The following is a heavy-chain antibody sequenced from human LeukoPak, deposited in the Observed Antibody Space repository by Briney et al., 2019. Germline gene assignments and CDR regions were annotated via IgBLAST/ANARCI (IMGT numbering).Heavy chain of an antibody. J-gene: IGHJ4*02. CDR3: AKVYHDSGCLIDY. CDR2: IRNSGATT. Sequence: PGGSLRLSCAASGFTFSYYAMTWVRQAPGKGLEWVSTIRNSGATTDYADSVKGRFTISRDNSKNTLYLQMNSLRAEDTAVYYCAKVYHDSGCLIDYWGQGTLVTVSS. V-gene: IGHV3-23*01. CDR1: GFTFSYYA. D-gene: IGHD6-19*01.